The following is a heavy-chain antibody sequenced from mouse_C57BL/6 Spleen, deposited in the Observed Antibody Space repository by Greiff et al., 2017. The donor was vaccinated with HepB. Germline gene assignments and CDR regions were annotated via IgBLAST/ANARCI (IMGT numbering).Heavy chain of an antibody. D-gene: IGHD2-1*01. V-gene: IGHV8-12*01. CDR1: GFSLSTSGMG. CDR3: ARSTMVTTDWYFDV. Sequence: QVTLKESGPGILQSSQTLSLTCSFSGFSLSTSGMGVSWIRQPSGKGLEWLAHIYWDDDTRYNPSLKSRLTISKDTSRNQVFLKITSVDTADTATYYCARSTMVTTDWYFDVWGTGTTVTVSS. J-gene: IGHJ1*03. CDR2: IYWDDDT.